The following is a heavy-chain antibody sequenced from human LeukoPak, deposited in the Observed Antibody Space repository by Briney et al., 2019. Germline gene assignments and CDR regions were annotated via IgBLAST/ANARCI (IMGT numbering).Heavy chain of an antibody. J-gene: IGHJ4*02. CDR1: GFTVSRNS. V-gene: IGHV4-4*02. CDR2: IYHSGST. Sequence: PGGSLRLSCAASGFTVSRNSMSWVRQPPGKGLEWIGEIYHSGSTNYNPSLKSRVTISVDKSKNQFSLKLTSVTAADTAVYYCARDYHDSSLDYWGQGTLVTVSS. D-gene: IGHD3-22*01. CDR3: ARDYHDSSLDY.